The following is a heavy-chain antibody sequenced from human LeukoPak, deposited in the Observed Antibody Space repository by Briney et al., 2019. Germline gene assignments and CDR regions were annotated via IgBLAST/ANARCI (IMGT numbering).Heavy chain of an antibody. CDR1: GFTFSRYW. CDR2: LNADDKTT. CDR3: LTIVETTTGAFDI. V-gene: IGHV3-74*01. Sequence: GVSLRLSCAASGFTFSRYWLLWVRQPPGKGRAWLSRLNADDKTTSYADYVKGRFTTSGDDARKTLYLQMNSLSAEDTAVYYCLTIVETTTGAFDIWGQGAMVTVS. D-gene: IGHD5-18*01. J-gene: IGHJ3*02.